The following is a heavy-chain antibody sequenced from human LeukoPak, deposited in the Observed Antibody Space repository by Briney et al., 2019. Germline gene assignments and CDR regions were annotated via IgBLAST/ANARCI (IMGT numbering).Heavy chain of an antibody. V-gene: IGHV4-38-2*02. CDR2: IYHSGST. Sequence: SETLSLTCTVSGYSISSGYYWGWIRQPPGKGLEWIGSIYHSGSTYYNPSLKSRVTISVDTSKNQFSLKLSSVTAADTAVYYCARTVFRYYYMDVWGKGTTVTVSS. CDR1: GYSISSGYY. D-gene: IGHD4-17*01. CDR3: ARTVFRYYYMDV. J-gene: IGHJ6*03.